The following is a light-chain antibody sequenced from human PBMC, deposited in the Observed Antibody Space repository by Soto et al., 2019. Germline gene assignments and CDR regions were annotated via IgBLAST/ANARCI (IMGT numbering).Light chain of an antibody. CDR1: QSLGNN. J-gene: IGKJ5*01. CDR2: AAS. V-gene: IGKV3-15*01. Sequence: EIVMTQSPAPLSVSPGERATLSCRASQSLGNNLAWYQQRPGQAPRLLIYAASTRAPGIPARFSGSGSGTEFTLTISSLQSEDFAVYFCQHYKNWPPITFGQGTRLEIK. CDR3: QHYKNWPPIT.